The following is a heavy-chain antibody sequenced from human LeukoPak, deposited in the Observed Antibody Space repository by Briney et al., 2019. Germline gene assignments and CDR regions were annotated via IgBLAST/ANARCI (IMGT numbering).Heavy chain of an antibody. J-gene: IGHJ5*01. Sequence: GGSLRLSCAACGFTFSNYVMSWVRQAPEKGLQWVSSISGSGGSTYYADSVKGRFTISRDSSKNTVYLQMNSLRAEDTAVYFCAKGSSPDYYGSGRFDSRGQGILVTVSS. CDR2: ISGSGGST. V-gene: IGHV3-23*01. D-gene: IGHD3-10*01. CDR3: AKGSSPDYYGSGRFDS. CDR1: GFTFSNYV.